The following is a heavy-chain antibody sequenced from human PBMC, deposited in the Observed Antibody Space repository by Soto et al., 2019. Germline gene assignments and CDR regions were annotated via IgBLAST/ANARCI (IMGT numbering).Heavy chain of an antibody. CDR3: ASAAPVETVTLAYYYGMDV. J-gene: IGHJ6*02. Sequence: SVKVSCKASGGTFSSYAISWVRQAPGQGLEWMGGIIPIFGTANYAQKFQGRVTITADESTSTAYMELSSLRSEDTAVYYCASAAPVETVTLAYYYGMDVWGQGTTVTVSS. D-gene: IGHD4-17*01. CDR1: GGTFSSYA. CDR2: IIPIFGTA. V-gene: IGHV1-69*13.